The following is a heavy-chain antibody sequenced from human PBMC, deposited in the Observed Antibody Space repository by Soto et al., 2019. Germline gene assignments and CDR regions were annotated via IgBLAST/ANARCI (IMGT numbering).Heavy chain of an antibody. CDR3: AEDFRFFGMDV. J-gene: IGHJ6*02. CDR1: AAFTSNSY. V-gene: IGHV4-59*01. D-gene: IGHD3-10*01. Sequence: PSETLSPTWSLFAAFTSNSYAKCNRQPPGRGLEWIGTIVYSGSHTYNRSLRNRVTVSANTSKNQFSLKLSSVTAADTAVYYCAEDFRFFGMDVWGQGTTVTVSS. CDR2: IVYSGSH.